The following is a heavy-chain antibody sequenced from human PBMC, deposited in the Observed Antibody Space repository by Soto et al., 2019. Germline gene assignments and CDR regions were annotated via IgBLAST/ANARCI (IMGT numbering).Heavy chain of an antibody. CDR2: IKQDGSEK. Sequence: GGSLRLSCAASGFTFSSYWMSWVRQAPGKGPEWVANIKQDGSEKYYVDSVKGRFTISRDNAKNSLYLQMNSLRAEDTAVYYCARDRITMVRGVITNWFDPWGQGTLVTVSS. CDR3: ARDRITMVRGVITNWFDP. CDR1: GFTFSSYW. D-gene: IGHD3-10*01. V-gene: IGHV3-7*01. J-gene: IGHJ5*02.